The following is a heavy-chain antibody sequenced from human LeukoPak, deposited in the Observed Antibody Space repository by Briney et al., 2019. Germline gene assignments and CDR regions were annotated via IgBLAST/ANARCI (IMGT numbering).Heavy chain of an antibody. CDR3: ARGGMTTEGTFDY. V-gene: IGHV4-30-4*08. CDR2: IYYSGST. CDR1: GGSISSGDYY. Sequence: PSQTLSLTCTVSGGSISSGDYYWSWIRQPPGKGLEWIGYIYYSGSTYYNPSLKSRVTISVDTSKNQFSLKLSSVTAADTAVYYCARGGMTTEGTFDYWSQGTLVTVSS. J-gene: IGHJ4*02. D-gene: IGHD4-17*01.